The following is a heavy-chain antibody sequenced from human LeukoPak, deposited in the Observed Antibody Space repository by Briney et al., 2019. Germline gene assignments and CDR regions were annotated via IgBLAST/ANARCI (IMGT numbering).Heavy chain of an antibody. J-gene: IGHJ6*03. Sequence: PGGSLRLSCAASGFTFSSYAMSWVRQAPGKGLEWVSAISGSGGSTYYADSVKGRFTISRDNAKNTLYLQMNSLRAEDTAVYYCAREESGSYLPPSYYMDVWGKGTTVTVSS. CDR1: GFTFSSYA. CDR3: AREESGSYLPPSYYMDV. D-gene: IGHD3-10*01. CDR2: ISGSGGST. V-gene: IGHV3-23*01.